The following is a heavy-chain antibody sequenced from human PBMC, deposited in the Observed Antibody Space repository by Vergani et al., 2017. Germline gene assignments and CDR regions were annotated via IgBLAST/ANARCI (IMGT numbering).Heavy chain of an antibody. CDR3: ARRAYYDILTGYDWFDP. J-gene: IGHJ5*02. Sequence: QVQLVQSGAEVKKPGSSVKVSCKASGGTFSSYAISWVRQAPGQGLEWMGGIIPIFGTANYAQKFQGRVTITADASTSTAYMELSSLRSEDTAVYYCARRAYYDILTGYDWFDPWGQGTLVTVSS. D-gene: IGHD3-9*01. CDR2: IIPIFGTA. V-gene: IGHV1-69*12. CDR1: GGTFSSYA.